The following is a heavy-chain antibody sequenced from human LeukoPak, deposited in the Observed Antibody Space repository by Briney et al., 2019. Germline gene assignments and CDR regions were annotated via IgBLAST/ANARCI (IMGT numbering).Heavy chain of an antibody. V-gene: IGHV4-59*08. CDR3: ARLGAGVVGAGSDFDY. D-gene: IGHD1-26*01. J-gene: IGHJ4*02. Sequence: PSETLSLTCTVSGGSISSYYWSWIRQPPGKGLEWIGYIYYSGSTNYNPSLKSRVTISVDTSKNQFSLKLSSVTAADTAVYYCARLGAGVVGAGSDFDYWGQGTLVTVSS. CDR2: IYYSGST. CDR1: GGSISSYY.